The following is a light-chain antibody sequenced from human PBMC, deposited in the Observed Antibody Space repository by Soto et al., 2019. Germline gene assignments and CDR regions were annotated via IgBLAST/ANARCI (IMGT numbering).Light chain of an antibody. Sequence: DIVMTQSPLSLPVTPGEPASISCRSSQSLVNSNGYNYLDWYLPKPGQSPQLLIYLGSYPASGVPDRLSGSGSGTDFTLKISRVEAEDFGVAYCMQALQTRTFGQGTKVDI. J-gene: IGKJ1*01. CDR3: MQALQTRT. CDR1: QSLVNSNGYNY. V-gene: IGKV2-28*01. CDR2: LGS.